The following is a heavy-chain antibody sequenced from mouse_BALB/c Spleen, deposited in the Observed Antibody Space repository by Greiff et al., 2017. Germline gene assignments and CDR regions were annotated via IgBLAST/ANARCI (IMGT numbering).Heavy chain of an antibody. V-gene: IGHV2-4-1*01. D-gene: IGHD1-1*01. Sequence: QVQLKQSGPGLVQPSQSLSITCTVSGFSLTSYGVHWVRQSPGKGLEWLGVIWSGGSTDYNAAFISRLSISKDNSKSQVFFKMNSLQADDTAIYYCARGGYYGSSPYYYAMDYWGQGTSVTVSS. CDR1: GFSLTSYG. CDR3: ARGGYYGSSPYYYAMDY. CDR2: IWSGGST. J-gene: IGHJ4*01.